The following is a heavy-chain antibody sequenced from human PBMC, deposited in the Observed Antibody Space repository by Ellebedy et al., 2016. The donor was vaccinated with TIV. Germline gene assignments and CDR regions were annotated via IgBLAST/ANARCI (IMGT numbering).Heavy chain of an antibody. CDR2: INQDVSQK. J-gene: IGHJ5*02. D-gene: IGHD2-21*02. V-gene: IGHV3-7*01. Sequence: PGGSLRLSCAASGFTFDDHTMHWVRQTPGRGLEWVANINQDVSQKYYVDSVKGRFTISRDNAKNSLYLQMNSLGDEDTAVYYSARAIGVADCAWGQGTLVTVSS. CDR1: GFTFDDHT. CDR3: ARAIGVADCA.